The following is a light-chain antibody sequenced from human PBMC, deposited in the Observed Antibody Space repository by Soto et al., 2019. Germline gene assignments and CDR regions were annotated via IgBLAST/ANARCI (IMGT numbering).Light chain of an antibody. V-gene: IGLV2-8*01. CDR3: SSRAGSAPYV. CDR2: EVT. Sequence: QSALTQPPSASGSSGQSVTISCTGTSSDVGGYNYVSWYQQHPGKAPKLMVYEVTKRPSGVPDRFSGSKSGNTSSLTVSGLQADDEADYYCSSRAGSAPYVFGTGTKLTVL. J-gene: IGLJ1*01. CDR1: SSDVGGYNY.